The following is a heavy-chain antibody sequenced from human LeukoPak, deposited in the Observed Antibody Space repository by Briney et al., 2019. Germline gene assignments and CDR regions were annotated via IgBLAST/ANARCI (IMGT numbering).Heavy chain of an antibody. CDR3: VKGRISEDGLDF. Sequence: PGGSLRLSCAASGLTFSRSAMTWVRQTPGKGLDWVSSISSSGNTYYADSVKGRFTISRDNSKNMLYLQMNSLRAEDTAVYYCVKGRISEDGLDFWGQGTLVTVSS. CDR1: GLTFSRSA. J-gene: IGHJ4*02. V-gene: IGHV3-23*01. D-gene: IGHD6-13*01. CDR2: ISSSGNT.